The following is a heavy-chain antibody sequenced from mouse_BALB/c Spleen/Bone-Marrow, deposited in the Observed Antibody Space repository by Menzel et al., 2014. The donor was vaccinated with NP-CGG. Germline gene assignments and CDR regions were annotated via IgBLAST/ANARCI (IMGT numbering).Heavy chain of an antibody. CDR3: ARKDYFGYAAMDY. D-gene: IGHD1-2*01. Sequence: EVMLAESGGGLVQPGGSRTLSCAASGFTFSSFGMHWVRQAPEKGLEWVAYISGGSSIIYYADTVKGRFTISRDNPTNTLFQQMTSPRSDAAAIYYGARKDYFGYAAMDYWGQGTSVTVSS. CDR1: GFTFSSFG. J-gene: IGHJ4*01. V-gene: IGHV5-17*02. CDR2: ISGGSSII.